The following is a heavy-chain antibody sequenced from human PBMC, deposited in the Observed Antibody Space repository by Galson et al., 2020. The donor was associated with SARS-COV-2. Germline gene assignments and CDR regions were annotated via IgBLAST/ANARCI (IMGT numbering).Heavy chain of an antibody. V-gene: IGHV2-5*01. D-gene: IGHD5-12*01. CDR2: IYWNDDK. Sequence: SGPTLVKPTQTLTLTCTFSGFSLSTSGVGVGWIRQPPGKALEWLALIYWNDDKRYSPSLKSRLTITKDTSKNQVVLTMTNMDPVDTATYYCAHRAALGYGGYDLQNDAFDIGGQGTMVTVSS. J-gene: IGHJ3*02. CDR1: GFSLSTSGVG. CDR3: AHRAALGYGGYDLQNDAFDI.